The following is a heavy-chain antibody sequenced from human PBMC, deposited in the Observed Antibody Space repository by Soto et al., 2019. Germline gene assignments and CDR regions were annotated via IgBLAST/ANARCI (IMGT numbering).Heavy chain of an antibody. CDR2: ISGSGGST. CDR1: GFTFSSFA. D-gene: IGHD3-10*01. V-gene: IGHV3-23*01. CDR3: AKSHSGGAMARGASPVD. Sequence: EVQLLESGGGLVQPGGSLRLSCAASGFTFSSFAMSWVRQSPGKGLEWVSAISGSGGSTYYADSVKGRFTISRDNSENTLYLQMNSLRAEDTAVYYCAKSHSGGAMARGASPVDWGQGTLVTVSS. J-gene: IGHJ4*02.